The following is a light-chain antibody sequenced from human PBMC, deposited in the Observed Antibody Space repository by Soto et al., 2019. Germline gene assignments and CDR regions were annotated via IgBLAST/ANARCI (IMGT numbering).Light chain of an antibody. Sequence: DLQMTQSPSSLSASVRDRVTITCRASQSIGTFLNWYHQKPGKAPKLLIYSASGLQTGVPSRFSGSGSGTDFTLTINSLQPEDFATYYCQQSYSIPYTFGQGTKLEIK. CDR1: QSIGTF. J-gene: IGKJ2*01. CDR3: QQSYSIPYT. V-gene: IGKV1-39*01. CDR2: SAS.